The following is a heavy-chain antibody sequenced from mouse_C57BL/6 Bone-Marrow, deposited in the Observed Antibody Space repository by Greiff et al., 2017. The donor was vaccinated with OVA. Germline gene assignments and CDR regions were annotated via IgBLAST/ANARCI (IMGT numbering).Heavy chain of an antibody. CDR1: GFNIKDDY. CDR2: LDPANGDT. V-gene: IGHV14-4*01. D-gene: IGHD2-4*01. Sequence: VQLQQSGAELVRPGASVKLSCTASGFNIKDDYMHWVKQRPEQGLEWIGWLDPANGDTEYASQFQGKATITADTSSNTAYLQLSSLTSEDTAAYCCTTPPYDSPRYWGQGTTLTVSS. J-gene: IGHJ2*01. CDR3: TTPPYDSPRY.